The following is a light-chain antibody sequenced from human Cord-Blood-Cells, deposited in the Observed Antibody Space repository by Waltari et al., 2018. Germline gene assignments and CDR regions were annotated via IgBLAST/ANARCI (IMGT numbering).Light chain of an antibody. CDR3: SSYTSSSTLVV. CDR1: SSYGGGYHY. Sequence: QTVLTHPASVSRSPGQSVTISCTRASSYGGGYHYVCCDQQHPGKAPKLMLYDVSNRPSGVSTRFYGAKSGNTASLPISGLQAEDEADYYCSSYTSSSTLVVFGGGTKLTVL. V-gene: IGLV2-14*01. J-gene: IGLJ2*01. CDR2: DVS.